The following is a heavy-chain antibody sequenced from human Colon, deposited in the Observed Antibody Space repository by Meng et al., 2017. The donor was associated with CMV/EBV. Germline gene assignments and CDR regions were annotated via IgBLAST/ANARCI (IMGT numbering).Heavy chain of an antibody. Sequence: GESLKISCAVSGITFSEYDMHWVRQAPGKGLEWVSTIYHDGVTAYADSVKGRFTVSRDTSKNTVYLQMNSLRAEDTAVYYCYGAGGYSYWGQGTVVTVSS. CDR1: GITFSEYD. J-gene: IGHJ4*02. V-gene: IGHV3-53*01. CDR2: IYHDGVT. CDR3: YGAGGYSY. D-gene: IGHD4/OR15-4a*01.